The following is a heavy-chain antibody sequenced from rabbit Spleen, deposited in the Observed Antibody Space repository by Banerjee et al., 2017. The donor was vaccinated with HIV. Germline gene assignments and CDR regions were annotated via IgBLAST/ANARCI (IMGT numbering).Heavy chain of an antibody. CDR2: INTATGKS. J-gene: IGHJ4*01. Sequence: QDQLEESGGGLVKPRGSLTLTCKASGFSFSNKAVMCWVRQAPGKGLEWIACINTATGKSVYASWAKGRLTISKTSSTTVTLQMTSLTAADTATYFCGRDLAGAIGWNFYLWGQGTLVTVS. CDR1: GFSFSNKAV. CDR3: GRDLAGAIGWNFYL. D-gene: IGHD4-1*01. V-gene: IGHV1S45*01.